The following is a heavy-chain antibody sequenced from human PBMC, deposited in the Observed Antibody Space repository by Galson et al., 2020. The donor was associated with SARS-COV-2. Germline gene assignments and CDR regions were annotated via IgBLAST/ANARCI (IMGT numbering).Heavy chain of an antibody. J-gene: IGHJ4*02. CDR1: GFTFGDYA. V-gene: IGHV3-49*03. CDR2: IRSKAYGGTT. D-gene: IGHD3-3*01. Sequence: GESLKISCTASGFTFGDYAMSWFRQAPGTGLEWVGFIRSKAYGGTTEYAASVKGRFTISRDDSKSIAYLQMNSLKTEDTAVYYCTRNDFWSGYYIDYWGQGTLVTVAS. CDR3: TRNDFWSGYYIDY.